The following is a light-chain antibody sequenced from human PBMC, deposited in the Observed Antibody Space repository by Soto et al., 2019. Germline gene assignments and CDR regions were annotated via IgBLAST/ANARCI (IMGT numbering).Light chain of an antibody. V-gene: IGLV2-23*03. CDR1: SSVVGTYNL. Sequence: QSALTQPASVSGSPGQSITISCTGTSSVVGTYNLVSWYQQEPGKAPKLMIFEGSKRPSGVSNRFSGSKSGNTASLTISGLQAEDEADYYCCSYAGSSTLVFGTGTKVTVL. CDR3: CSYAGSSTLV. J-gene: IGLJ1*01. CDR2: EGS.